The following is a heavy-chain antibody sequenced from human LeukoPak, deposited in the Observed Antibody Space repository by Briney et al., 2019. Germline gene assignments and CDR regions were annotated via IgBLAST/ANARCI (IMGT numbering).Heavy chain of an antibody. D-gene: IGHD2-15*01. Sequence: PSETLSLTCTVSGGSISSYYWSWSRQPPGKGLEWIGYIYYSGSTNYNPSLKSRVTISVDTSKNQFSLKLSSVTAADTAVYYCARVRRADCSGGSCRGANWFDPWGQGTLVTVSS. CDR2: IYYSGST. CDR3: ARVRRADCSGGSCRGANWFDP. J-gene: IGHJ5*02. V-gene: IGHV4-59*01. CDR1: GGSISSYY.